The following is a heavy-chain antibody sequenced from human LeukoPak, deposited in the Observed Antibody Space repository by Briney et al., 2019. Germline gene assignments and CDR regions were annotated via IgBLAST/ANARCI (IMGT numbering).Heavy chain of an antibody. Sequence: SETLSLTCAVSGYALSGGDYWGWIRQPPGKGLEWIGSSFHSGTTYYNTSLKSRVTISVNTSQNQLSLKLSSVTAADTAVYYCARGGGTIQGYFDLWGRGTLVTVSS. J-gene: IGHJ2*01. V-gene: IGHV4-38-2*01. CDR1: GYALSGGDY. CDR2: SFHSGTT. CDR3: ARGGGTIQGYFDL. D-gene: IGHD1-1*01.